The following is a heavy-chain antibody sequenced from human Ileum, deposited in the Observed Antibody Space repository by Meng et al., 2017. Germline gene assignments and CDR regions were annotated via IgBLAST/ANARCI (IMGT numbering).Heavy chain of an antibody. V-gene: IGHV3-30*03. CDR2: ISYDGNDK. CDR1: GFTFSVYG. CDR3: ARGVNGYISGSRFDY. Sequence: QVQLVESGGGVVQPGRSLRRSCVASGFTFSVYGIHWVRQAPGMGLEWLAVISYDGNDKYYTDSVKGRITISRDNSKNTVYLQMDSLRPEDTAMYYCARGVNGYISGSRFDYWGQGTLVTVSS. D-gene: IGHD5-18*01. J-gene: IGHJ4*02.